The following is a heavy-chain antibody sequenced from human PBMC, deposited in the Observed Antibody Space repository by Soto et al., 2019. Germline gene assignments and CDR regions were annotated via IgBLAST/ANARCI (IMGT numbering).Heavy chain of an antibody. CDR3: ARSSGYCSGGSCYSGRFDY. D-gene: IGHD2-15*01. V-gene: IGHV6-1*01. CDR1: GDSVSSNSAA. J-gene: IGHJ4*02. Sequence: QVQLQQSGPGLVKPSQTLSLTCAISGDSVSSNSAAWNWIRQSPSRGLEWLGRTYYRSKWYNDYAVSVKSRIPINPDTSKNQFSLQLNSVTPEDTAVYYCARSSGYCSGGSCYSGRFDYWGQGTLVTVSS. CDR2: TYYRSKWYN.